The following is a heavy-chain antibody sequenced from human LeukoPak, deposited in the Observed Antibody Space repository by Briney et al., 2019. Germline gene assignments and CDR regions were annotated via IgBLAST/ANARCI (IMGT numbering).Heavy chain of an antibody. CDR1: GGSFSGYY. D-gene: IGHD2-8*01. J-gene: IGHJ5*02. CDR3: ARTVVLMAYAKSTGGWFDP. V-gene: IGHV4-34*01. CDR2: INHRGST. Sequence: PPETLSLTCALYGGSFSGYYWSWVRQPPGKGREWGGEINHRGSTNYNPSLKSRVTISVDTSKNPFSLKLSSVTAGDTVVYYCARTVVLMAYAKSTGGWFDPWGQGTLVTVSS.